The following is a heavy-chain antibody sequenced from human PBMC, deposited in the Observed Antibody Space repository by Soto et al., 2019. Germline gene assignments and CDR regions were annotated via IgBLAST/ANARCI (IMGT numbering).Heavy chain of an antibody. Sequence: QVQLVQSGAEVKKPGSSVKVSCKASGGTFSSYTISWVRQAPGQGLEWMGRIIPILGIANYAQKFQGRVTITADKSTSTAYMELSSLRSEDTAVYYCARETRGYSYGPKYYYYGMDVWGQGTTVTVSS. CDR1: GGTFSSYT. J-gene: IGHJ6*02. CDR2: IIPILGIA. D-gene: IGHD5-18*01. V-gene: IGHV1-69*08. CDR3: ARETRGYSYGPKYYYYGMDV.